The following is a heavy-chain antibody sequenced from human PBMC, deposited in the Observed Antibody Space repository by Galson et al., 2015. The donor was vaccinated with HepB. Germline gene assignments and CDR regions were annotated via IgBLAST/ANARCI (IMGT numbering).Heavy chain of an antibody. V-gene: IGHV4-34*01. CDR1: GGSFSGYY. CDR3: ARNGDSGYLTTIDY. CDR2: INHSGST. Sequence: ETQSLTCAVYGGSFSGYYWSWIRQPPEKGLEWIGEINHSGSTNYNPSLKSRVTISVDTSKNQFSLKLSSVTAADTAVYYCARNGDSGYLTTIDYWGQGTLVTVSS. J-gene: IGHJ4*02. D-gene: IGHD5-12*01.